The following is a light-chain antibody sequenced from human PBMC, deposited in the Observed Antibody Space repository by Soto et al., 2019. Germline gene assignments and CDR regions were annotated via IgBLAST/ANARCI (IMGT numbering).Light chain of an antibody. V-gene: IGKV3-20*01. J-gene: IGKJ5*01. Sequence: EIVLTQSPGTLSLSPGERATLSCRASQSVTSSFLAWFQQKPGQAPRLLIYGASSRATGIPDRFIGSGSGTDFTLTISRLGPEDFAVYYCQQYSNSPSTFGQGTRLEIK. CDR3: QQYSNSPST. CDR1: QSVTSSF. CDR2: GAS.